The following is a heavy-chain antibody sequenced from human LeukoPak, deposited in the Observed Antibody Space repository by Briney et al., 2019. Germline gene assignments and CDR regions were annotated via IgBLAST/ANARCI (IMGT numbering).Heavy chain of an antibody. CDR2: IKSEVDGATR. CDR1: GLIFSNCW. V-gene: IGHV3-15*01. J-gene: IGHJ3*02. CDR3: AKEAVARYYYGSGSYYNPAFDI. Sequence: GGSLRLSCAASGLIFSNCWMTWVRQAPGKGLEWVGRIKSEVDGATRDYADSVKGRFTISRDNSKNTLYLQMNSLRAEDTAVYYCAKEAVARYYYGSGSYYNPAFDIWGQGTMVAVSS. D-gene: IGHD3-10*01.